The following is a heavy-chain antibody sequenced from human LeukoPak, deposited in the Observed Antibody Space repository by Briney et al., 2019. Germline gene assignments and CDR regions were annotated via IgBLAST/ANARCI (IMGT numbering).Heavy chain of an antibody. J-gene: IGHJ4*02. CDR1: GFTFGDYA. Sequence: GGSLRLSCTASGFTFGDYAMSWVRQAPGKGLEWVGFIRSKAYGGTTEYAASVKGRFTISRDDSKSIAYLQMNSLKTEDTAVYYCTGYRTTIFGVVPSFDYWGQGTLVTVSS. V-gene: IGHV3-49*04. D-gene: IGHD3-3*01. CDR3: TGYRTTIFGVVPSFDY. CDR2: IRSKAYGGTT.